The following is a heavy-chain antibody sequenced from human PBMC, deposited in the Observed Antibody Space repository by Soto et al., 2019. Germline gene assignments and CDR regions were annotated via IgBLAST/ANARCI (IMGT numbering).Heavy chain of an antibody. CDR2: TYYRSKWYN. CDR3: ARGSVGYSSSPWYYGMDV. J-gene: IGHJ6*02. D-gene: IGHD6-13*01. V-gene: IGHV6-1*01. CDR1: GDSVSSNSAA. Sequence: QTLSLTCAISGDSVSSNSAAWNWIRQSPSRGLEWLGRTYYRSKWYNDYAVSVKSRITINPDTSRNQFSLQLNSVTPEDAAVYYCARGSVGYSSSPWYYGMDVWGQGTTVTVSS.